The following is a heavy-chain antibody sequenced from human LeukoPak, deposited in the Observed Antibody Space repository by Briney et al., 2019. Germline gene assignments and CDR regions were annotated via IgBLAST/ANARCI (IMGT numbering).Heavy chain of an antibody. Sequence: GGSLRLSCAASGFTFNTAWMHWVRQAPEKGLVWVSRIYSDGSDTTYADSVKGRFTISRDNARNTLYLQMSSLRAEDTAVYYCATDSGHGFSFWGQGTMVTVSS. V-gene: IGHV3-74*01. J-gene: IGHJ3*01. CDR2: IYSDGSDT. CDR1: GFTFNTAW. CDR3: ATDSGHGFSF. D-gene: IGHD3/OR15-3a*01.